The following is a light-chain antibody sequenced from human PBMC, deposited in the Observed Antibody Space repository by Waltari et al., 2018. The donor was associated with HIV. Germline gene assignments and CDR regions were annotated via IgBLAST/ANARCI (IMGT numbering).Light chain of an antibody. CDR3: QQLS. J-gene: IGKJ2*03. CDR2: DAS. CDR1: QSVSSY. Sequence: EIVLTQSPATLSLSPGERATLSCRASQSVSSYLAWYQQKPGQAPRLLIYDASNRATGIPARFSGSGSGTDFTLTISSLEPDDSAVYYCQQLSFGQGTKLEIK. V-gene: IGKV3-11*01.